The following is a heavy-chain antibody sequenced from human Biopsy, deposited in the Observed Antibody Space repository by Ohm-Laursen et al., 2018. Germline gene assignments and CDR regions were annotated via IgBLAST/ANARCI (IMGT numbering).Heavy chain of an antibody. Sequence: SLRLSCSASGFRFGDYAMHWVRQAPGKGLEWVSGISWNSDTIDYAVSVRGRFTISRDNAKNSLYLQMSSLRVEDTAVYYCARDRLLYQYDSSGSDIWGQGTVVTVSS. V-gene: IGHV3-9*01. J-gene: IGHJ3*02. CDR2: ISWNSDTI. D-gene: IGHD3-22*01. CDR3: ARDRLLYQYDSSGSDI. CDR1: GFRFGDYA.